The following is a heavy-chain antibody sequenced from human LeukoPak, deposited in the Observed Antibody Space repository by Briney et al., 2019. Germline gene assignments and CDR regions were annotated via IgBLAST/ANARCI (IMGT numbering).Heavy chain of an antibody. CDR3: TRDASGDTNSGPRMDV. CDR2: IKPDGSEK. J-gene: IGHJ6*02. D-gene: IGHD1-26*01. V-gene: IGHV3-7*05. Sequence: GGSLRLSCAASAFTFRTYWMSWVRQAPGKGLEWVAMIKPDGSEKYYVDSVKGLFTISRDNAKNSLYMQMSSLRAEDTAVYYCTRDASGDTNSGPRMDVWGQGTTVTVSS. CDR1: AFTFRTYW.